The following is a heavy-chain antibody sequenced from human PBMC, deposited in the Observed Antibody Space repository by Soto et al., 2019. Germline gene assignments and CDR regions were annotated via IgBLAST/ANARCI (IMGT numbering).Heavy chain of an antibody. V-gene: IGHV3-66*01. CDR1: GFTVSSNY. D-gene: IGHD3-9*01. J-gene: IGHJ4*02. CDR3: ARDRILTGYYDY. Sequence: GGSLRLSFAASGFTVSSNYMSWVRQAPGKGLEWVSVIYSGGSTYYADSVKGRFTISRDNSKNTLYLQMNSLRAEDTAVYYCARDRILTGYYDYWGQGTLVTVSS. CDR2: IYSGGST.